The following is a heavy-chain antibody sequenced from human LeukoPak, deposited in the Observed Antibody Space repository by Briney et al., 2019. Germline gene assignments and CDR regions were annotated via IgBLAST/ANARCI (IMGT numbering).Heavy chain of an antibody. CDR3: ARGYCSSTSCQYYFDN. CDR2: INAGNGDT. J-gene: IGHJ4*02. CDR1: GYTFTNYA. D-gene: IGHD2-2*01. Sequence: ASVKVSCKASGYTFTNYAIHWVRQAPGQRLEWTGWINAGNGDTKYSQKFQGRVTITRDTSASTAYMELSSLRSEDTAVYSCARGYCSSTSCQYYFDNWGQGTPVTVSS. V-gene: IGHV1-3*01.